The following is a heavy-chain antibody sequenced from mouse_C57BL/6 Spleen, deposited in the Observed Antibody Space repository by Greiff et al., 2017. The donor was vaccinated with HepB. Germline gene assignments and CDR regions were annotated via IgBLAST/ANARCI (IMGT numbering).Heavy chain of an antibody. D-gene: IGHD2-5*01. CDR1: GYTFTSYW. V-gene: IGHV1-64*01. J-gene: IGHJ2*01. CDR2: IHPNSGST. CDR3: ARGKISSNSYYFDY. Sequence: QVQLQQPGAELVKPGASVKLSCKASGYTFTSYWMHWVKQRPGQGLEWIGMIHPNSGSTNYNEKFKSKATLTVDKSYSTAYMQLSSLTSEDSAVYYCARGKISSNSYYFDYWGQGTTLTVSS.